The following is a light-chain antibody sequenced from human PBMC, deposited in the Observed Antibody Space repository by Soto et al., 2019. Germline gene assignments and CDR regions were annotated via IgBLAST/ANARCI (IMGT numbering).Light chain of an antibody. CDR1: SSDVSGYNY. CDR3: NPYTSKSTGV. Sequence: QSALTQPASVSGSPGQSITISCTGTSSDVSGYNYVSWYQQHPGKAPKIIIYEVSNRPSGVSSRFSGSKSGNTASLTLSGLQAEDEADDYCNPYTSKSTGVFGTGTKLTVL. V-gene: IGLV2-14*01. J-gene: IGLJ1*01. CDR2: EVS.